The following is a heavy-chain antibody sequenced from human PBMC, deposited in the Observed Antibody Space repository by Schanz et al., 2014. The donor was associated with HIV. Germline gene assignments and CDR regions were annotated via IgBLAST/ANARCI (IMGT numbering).Heavy chain of an antibody. J-gene: IGHJ4*02. CDR2: ISLDGSNK. D-gene: IGHD5-18*01. Sequence: QVQLVESGGGVVQPGRSLRLSCAAAGFLFSSYGMHWVRQAPGKGLEWVAVISLDGSNKYYADSVTGRFIISRDNSKNTLHLQMNSLRTEDTAVYYCAKSFTAMAFDFDHWGQGTLVTVSA. CDR3: AKSFTAMAFDFDH. CDR1: GFLFSSYG. V-gene: IGHV3-30*18.